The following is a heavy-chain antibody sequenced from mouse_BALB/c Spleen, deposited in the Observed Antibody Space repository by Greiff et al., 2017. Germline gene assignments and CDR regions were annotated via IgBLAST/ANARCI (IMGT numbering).Heavy chain of an antibody. CDR3: ARAEYGNYDAMDY. D-gene: IGHD2-10*02. Sequence: QVHVKQSGAELVRPGTSVKVSCKASGYAFTNYLIEWVKQRPGQGLEWIGVINPGSGGTNYNEKFKGKATLTADKSSSTAYMQLSSLTSDDSAVYFCARAEYGNYDAMDYWGQGTSVTVSS. J-gene: IGHJ4*01. CDR1: GYAFTNYL. CDR2: INPGSGGT. V-gene: IGHV1-54*03.